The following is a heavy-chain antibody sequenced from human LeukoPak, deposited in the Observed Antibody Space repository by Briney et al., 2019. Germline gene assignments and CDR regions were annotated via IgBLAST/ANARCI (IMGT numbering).Heavy chain of an antibody. J-gene: IGHJ5*02. CDR3: ARDQYYDSKGWFDP. V-gene: IGHV1-2*02. CDR1: GYTFTGYY. Sequence: ASVKVSCKASGYTFTGYYMHWVRQAPGQGLEWMGWINPNSGGTNYAQKFQGRVTMTRDTSTSTAYMELSRLRSDDTAVYYCARDQYYDSKGWFDPWGQGTLVTVSS. D-gene: IGHD3-22*01. CDR2: INPNSGGT.